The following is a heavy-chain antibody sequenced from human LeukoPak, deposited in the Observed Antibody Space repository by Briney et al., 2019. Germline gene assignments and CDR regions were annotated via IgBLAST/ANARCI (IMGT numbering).Heavy chain of an antibody. CDR2: INPNSGGT. Sequence: ASVKVSCKASGYTFTGYYMHWVRQAPGQGLEWMGWINPNSGGTNYAQKFQGRVTMTRDTSISTAYMELSRLRSDDTAVYYCARGVAGVYFYYYMDVWGKGTTVTVSS. J-gene: IGHJ6*03. CDR1: GYTFTGYY. D-gene: IGHD1-14*01. CDR3: ARGVAGVYFYYYMDV. V-gene: IGHV1-2*02.